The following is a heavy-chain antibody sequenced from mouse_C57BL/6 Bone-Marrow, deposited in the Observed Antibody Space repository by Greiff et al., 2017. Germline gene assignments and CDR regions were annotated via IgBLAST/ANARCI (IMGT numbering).Heavy chain of an antibody. J-gene: IGHJ3*01. CDR2: INPNNGGT. Sequence: VQLKESGPELVKPGASVKIPCKASGYTFTDYNMDWVKQSHGKSLEWIGDINPNNGGTIYNQKFKGKATLTVDKSSSTAYMELRSLTSEDTAVYYCAREGTKGWFAYWGQGTLVTVSA. CDR3: AREGTKGWFAY. V-gene: IGHV1-18*01. CDR1: GYTFTDYN. D-gene: IGHD1-3*01.